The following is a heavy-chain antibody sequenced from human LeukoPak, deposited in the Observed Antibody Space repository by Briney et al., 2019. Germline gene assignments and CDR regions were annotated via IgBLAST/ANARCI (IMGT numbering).Heavy chain of an antibody. Sequence: GGSLTLSCAASGFTFSSYEMNWVRQAPGKGLEWVSYISSSGSTIYYADSVKGRFTISRDNAKNSLYLQMNSLRAEDTAVYYCARGGTLEYFQHWGQGTVDPVSS. CDR3: ARGGTLEYFQH. CDR1: GFTFSSYE. V-gene: IGHV3-48*03. CDR2: ISSSGSTI. J-gene: IGHJ1*01.